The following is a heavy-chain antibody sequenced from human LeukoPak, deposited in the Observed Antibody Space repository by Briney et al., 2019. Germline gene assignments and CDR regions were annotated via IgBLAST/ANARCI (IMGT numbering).Heavy chain of an antibody. V-gene: IGHV3-53*01. D-gene: IGHD6-13*01. CDR1: GFTVSSNY. Sequence: GGSLRLSCAASGFTVSSNYMSWVRQAPGKGLEWVSVIYSGGSTYYADSVKGRFTISRDNSKNTLYLQMNSLRAEDTAVYYCARDGTKGGGIAGTFDIWGQGTMVAVSS. CDR2: IYSGGST. J-gene: IGHJ3*02. CDR3: ARDGTKGGGIAGTFDI.